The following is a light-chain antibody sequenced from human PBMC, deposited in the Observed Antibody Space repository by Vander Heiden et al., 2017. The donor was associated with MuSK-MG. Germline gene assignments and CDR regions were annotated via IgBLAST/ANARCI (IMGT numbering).Light chain of an antibody. CDR3: QQNYNTLSNT. V-gene: IGKV1-39*01. CDR1: QAISSY. CDR2: AAS. Sequence: IQMTQSSSSLSASVGDRVTITCRASQAISSYLNWYQQKPGKAPKLLIYAASSLERGVPSRFSGSGSGTDFTLTISSLQPEDFATYYCQQNYNTLSNTFGQGTKLEIK. J-gene: IGKJ2*01.